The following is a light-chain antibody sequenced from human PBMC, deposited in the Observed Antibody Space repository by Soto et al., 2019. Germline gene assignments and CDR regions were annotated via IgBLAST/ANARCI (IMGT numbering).Light chain of an antibody. CDR3: AAWDDTLNGLV. CDR2: RAS. V-gene: IGLV1-47*01. CDR1: SSNIGSNY. Sequence: QSVLTQPPSASGTPGQRVTISCSGSSSNIGSNYVYWYQQVPGTAPRLLMYRASQRPSGVPDRFSGSKSGTLASLAISGLRSEDEADYYCAAWDDTLNGLVFGGGTKLTVL. J-gene: IGLJ2*01.